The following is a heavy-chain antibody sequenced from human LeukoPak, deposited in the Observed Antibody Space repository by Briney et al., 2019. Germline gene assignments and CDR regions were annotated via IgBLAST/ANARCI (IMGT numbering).Heavy chain of an antibody. J-gene: IGHJ4*02. CDR1: GFIFNTYV. CDR2: IRYDGSNK. Sequence: GGSLRLSCAASGFIFNTYVMHWVRQAPGKGLEWLAFIRYDGSNKNYADSVKGRFTISRDNTKNSLYLQVNSLRAEDTAVYYCARDRIVSGQFDYWGQGTLVTVSS. D-gene: IGHD2-15*01. V-gene: IGHV3-30*02. CDR3: ARDRIVSGQFDY.